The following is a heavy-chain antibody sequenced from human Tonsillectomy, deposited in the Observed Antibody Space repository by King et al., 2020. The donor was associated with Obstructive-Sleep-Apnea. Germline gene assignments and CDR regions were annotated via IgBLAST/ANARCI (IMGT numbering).Heavy chain of an antibody. CDR1: GYSFTNYW. Sequence: VQLVESGAELKKPGESLKISCKGSGYSFTNYWIGWVRQMPGKGLEWMGIIYPGDSDTRYSPSFQGQVTISADKSISTAYLQWSSLKASDTAMYYGARFDFWGGSVGNGGAFDIWGQGTMVTVSS. D-gene: IGHD3-3*01. V-gene: IGHV5-51*01. CDR2: IYPGDSDT. J-gene: IGHJ3*02. CDR3: ARFDFWGGSVGNGGAFDI.